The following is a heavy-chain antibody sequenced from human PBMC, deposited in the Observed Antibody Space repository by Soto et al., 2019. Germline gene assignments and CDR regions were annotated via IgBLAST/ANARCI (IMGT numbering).Heavy chain of an antibody. V-gene: IGHV3-23*01. CDR2: ISGSGGST. J-gene: IGHJ6*03. D-gene: IGHD3-16*01. CDR1: GFTFSSYA. CDR3: AKKGEHGQIYDYYYYYMDV. Sequence: GGSLRLSCAASGFTFSSYAMSWVRQAPGKGLEWVSAISGSGGSTYYADSVKGRFTISRDNSKNTLYLQMNSLRAEDTAVYYCAKKGEHGQIYDYYYYYMDVWGKGTTVTVSS.